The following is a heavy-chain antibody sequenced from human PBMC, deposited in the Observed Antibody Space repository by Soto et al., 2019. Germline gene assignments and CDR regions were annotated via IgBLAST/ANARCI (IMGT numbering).Heavy chain of an antibody. CDR1: GFTFSSYG. J-gene: IGHJ6*02. D-gene: IGHD6-19*01. V-gene: IGHV3-30*18. CDR3: AKGQWLDYYYYYGMDV. Sequence: QVQLVESGGGVVQPGRSLRLSCAASGFTFSSYGMHWVRRAPGKGLEWVAVISYDGSNKYYADSVKGRFTISRDNSKNTLYLQMNSLRAEDTAVYYCAKGQWLDYYYYYGMDVWGQGTTVTVSS. CDR2: ISYDGSNK.